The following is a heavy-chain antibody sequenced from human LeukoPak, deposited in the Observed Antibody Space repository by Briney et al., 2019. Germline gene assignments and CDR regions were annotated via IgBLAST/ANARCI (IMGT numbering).Heavy chain of an antibody. CDR3: ARYGTDPFDI. D-gene: IGHD4-17*01. V-gene: IGHV3-74*01. CDR2: INNDGSNT. J-gene: IGHJ3*02. CDR1: GFTFSRYW. Sequence: GGSLRPSCAASGFTFSRYWMHWVRQAPGKGLVWVSRINNDGSNTYYADSVKGRFTISRDNAKNTLYLQMDGLRAEDTALYYCARYGTDPFDIWGQGTLVAVSS.